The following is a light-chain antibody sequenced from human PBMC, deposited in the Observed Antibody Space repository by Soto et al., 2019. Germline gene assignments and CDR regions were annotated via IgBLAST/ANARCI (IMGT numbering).Light chain of an antibody. CDR2: DVS. CDR3: AAWDDSLNGVV. J-gene: IGLJ2*01. CDR1: SSDVGGYNY. V-gene: IGLV2-11*01. Sequence: QSVLTQPRSVSGSPGQSVTISCTGTSSDVGGYNYVSWYQQHPGKAPKLMIYDVSKRPSGVPDRFSGSKSGNTASLTISGLQAEDEADYYCAAWDDSLNGVVFGGGTTVTVL.